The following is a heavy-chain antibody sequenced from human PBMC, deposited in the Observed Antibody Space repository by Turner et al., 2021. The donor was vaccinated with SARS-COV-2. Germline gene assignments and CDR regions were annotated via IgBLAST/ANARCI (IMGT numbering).Heavy chain of an antibody. CDR1: VITFSSQG. CDR3: ARLDDSGHWGAFDI. CDR2: IWNDGSQN. V-gene: IGHV3-33*01. Sequence: QVQLVESGGGVVQPGRSLRRSCAASVITFSSQGMHWVRQAPGKGLEWVAVIWNDGSQNYYADSVKGRFTISRDNSKNMVYLQMNSLRAEDTAVYYCARLDDSGHWGAFDIWGQGTMVTVSS. J-gene: IGHJ3*02. D-gene: IGHD3-22*01.